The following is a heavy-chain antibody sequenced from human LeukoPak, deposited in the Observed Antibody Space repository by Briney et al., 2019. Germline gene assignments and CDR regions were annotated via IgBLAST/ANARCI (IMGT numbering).Heavy chain of an antibody. J-gene: IGHJ4*02. V-gene: IGHV5-51*01. Sequence: GESPKISCKSSGYRFTSLWIGWVRQMPGKGLEWMGIIYPGDSDTRYSPSFQGQVTIAADKSISTAYLQWSSLKASDTAMYYCARWGQQLVGDYWGQGTLVTVSS. D-gene: IGHD6-13*01. CDR1: GYRFTSLW. CDR3: ARWGQQLVGDY. CDR2: IYPGDSDT.